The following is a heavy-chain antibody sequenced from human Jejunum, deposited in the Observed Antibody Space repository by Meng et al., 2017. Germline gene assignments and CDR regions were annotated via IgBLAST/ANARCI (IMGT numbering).Heavy chain of an antibody. J-gene: IGHJ5*02. CDR3: THAYAGT. CDR1: GFTFSNAW. CDR2: IKSKRDGETT. Sequence: GESLKISCAASGFTFSNAWMSWVRQAPGKGLEWVGRIKSKRDGETTDYTEPVKGRFTISRDDSKTTVYLQMNSLKSEDTGVYYCTHAYAGTWGQGTQVTVSS. V-gene: IGHV3-15*01. D-gene: IGHD4-17*01.